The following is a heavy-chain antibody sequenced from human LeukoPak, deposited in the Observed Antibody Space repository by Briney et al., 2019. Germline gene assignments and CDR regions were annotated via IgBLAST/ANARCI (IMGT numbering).Heavy chain of an antibody. J-gene: IGHJ5*02. CDR1: GGSISSGDYY. CDR3: ARPYYYDSRIDP. V-gene: IGHV4-30-4*01. Sequence: PSQTLSLTCTVSGGSISSGDYYWSWIRQPPGKGLEWIAYMYYSGSTNYNPSLKSRVTMSAATSKNQLSLKLSSVTAADTAVYYCARPYYYDSRIDPWGQGILVTVSS. CDR2: MYYSGST. D-gene: IGHD3-22*01.